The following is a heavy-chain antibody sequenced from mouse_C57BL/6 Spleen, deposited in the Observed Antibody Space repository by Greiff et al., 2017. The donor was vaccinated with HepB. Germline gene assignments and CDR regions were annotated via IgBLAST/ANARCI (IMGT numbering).Heavy chain of an antibody. CDR2: INPSNGGT. V-gene: IGHV1-53*01. D-gene: IGHD2-4*01. CDR3: AREGVYDYDYFDY. CDR1: GYTFTSYW. J-gene: IGHJ2*01. Sequence: QVQLQQSGTELVKPGASVKLSCKASGYTFTSYWMHWVKQRPGQGLEWIGNINPSNGGTNYNEKFKSKATLTVDKSSSTAYMQLSSLTSEDSAVYYCAREGVYDYDYFDYWGQGTTLTVSS.